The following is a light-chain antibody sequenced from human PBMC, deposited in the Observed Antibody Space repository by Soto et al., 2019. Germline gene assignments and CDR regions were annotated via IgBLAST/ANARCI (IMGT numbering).Light chain of an antibody. CDR2: DAS. CDR3: QQRSNWPPMYT. J-gene: IGKJ2*01. CDR1: QNVSSY. Sequence: EIVLTQSPATLSLSPGERATLSCRASQNVSSYLAWYQQKPGQAPRLLIYDASNRATGIPARFSGSGSGTDFTLTISSLEPEDFAVYYCQQRSNWPPMYTFGQGTKLDIK. V-gene: IGKV3-11*01.